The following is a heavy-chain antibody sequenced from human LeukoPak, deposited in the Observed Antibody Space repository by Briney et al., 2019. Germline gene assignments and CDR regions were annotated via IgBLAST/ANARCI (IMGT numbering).Heavy chain of an antibody. J-gene: IGHJ4*02. CDR3: ARDNASSSWYSPYFDY. Sequence: PGRSLRLSCAASGFTFSSYGMHWVRQAPGKGLEWVAVIWYDGSNKYYADSVKGRFTISRDNSKNTLYLQMNSLRAEDTAVYYCARDNASSSWYSPYFDYWGQGTLVTVSS. D-gene: IGHD6-13*01. CDR2: IWYDGSNK. CDR1: GFTFSSYG. V-gene: IGHV3-33*01.